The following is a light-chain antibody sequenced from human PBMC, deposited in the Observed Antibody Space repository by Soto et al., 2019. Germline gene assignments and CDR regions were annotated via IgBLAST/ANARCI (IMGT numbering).Light chain of an antibody. CDR3: QQRRNWPQFT. V-gene: IGKV3-11*01. J-gene: IGKJ3*01. CDR1: QSVSSY. Sequence: EIVLTQSPATLSLSPGERATLSCRASQSVSSYLAWYQQKPGQAPRLLIYDASNMATGIPARFSGSGSGTDFTLTISSLEPEEFAVYDCQQRRNWPQFTFGPGTKVDIK. CDR2: DAS.